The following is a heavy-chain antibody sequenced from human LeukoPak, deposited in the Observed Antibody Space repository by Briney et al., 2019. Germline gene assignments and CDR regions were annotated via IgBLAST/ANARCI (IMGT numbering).Heavy chain of an antibody. CDR3: AKDHPILTGYYGPNYFDY. CDR2: INPGGSSI. Sequence: GGSLRLSCAASGFTFSSYWMHWVRQVPGKGLVWVAGINPGGSSITYADSVKGRFTISRDNAKNTLYLQMDSLRAEDTGVYYCAKDHPILTGYYGPNYFDYWGQGTLVTVSS. CDR1: GFTFSSYW. J-gene: IGHJ4*02. D-gene: IGHD3-9*01. V-gene: IGHV3-74*01.